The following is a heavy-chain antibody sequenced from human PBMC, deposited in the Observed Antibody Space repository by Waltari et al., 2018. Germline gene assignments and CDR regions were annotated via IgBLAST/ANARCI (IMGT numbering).Heavy chain of an antibody. D-gene: IGHD6-13*01. J-gene: IGHJ4*02. CDR3: ATERVAAAGDFYYFDY. Sequence: QVQLQESGPGLVKPSETLSLTCAVSGYSISSGYSWGWIRQPPGKGLEWIGSIYHSGSTYYNPSLKSRVTISVDTSKNQFSLKLSSVTAADTAVYYCATERVAAAGDFYYFDYWGQGTLVTVSS. CDR2: IYHSGST. V-gene: IGHV4-38-2*01. CDR1: GYSISSGYS.